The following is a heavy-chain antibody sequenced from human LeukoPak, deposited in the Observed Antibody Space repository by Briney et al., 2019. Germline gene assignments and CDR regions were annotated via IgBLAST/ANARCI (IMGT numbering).Heavy chain of an antibody. Sequence: GRSLRLSXAASGFTFSSYAMSWVRQAPGKGLEWISYINSWSSLIYYADSVKGRFAISRDNAKSSLYLQMNSLTAEDTAVYYCARVWQDYSNADYWGQGTLVTVSS. V-gene: IGHV3-48*01. CDR3: ARVWQDYSNADY. D-gene: IGHD4-11*01. CDR1: GFTFSSYA. CDR2: INSWSSLI. J-gene: IGHJ4*02.